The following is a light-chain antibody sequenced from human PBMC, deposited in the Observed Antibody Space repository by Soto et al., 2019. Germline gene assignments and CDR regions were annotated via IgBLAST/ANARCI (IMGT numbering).Light chain of an antibody. CDR3: QTWGTGDAR. J-gene: IGLJ2*01. Sequence: QPVLTQSPSASASLGGSVKLTCTLSSGHSSYDIAWHQQQPEKGPRYLMKLNSDGSHTKGDGIPDRFSGSSSGAERYLTISSLQSEDEADYYCQTWGTGDARFGGGTKLTVL. CDR1: SGHSSYD. CDR2: LNSDGSH. V-gene: IGLV4-69*01.